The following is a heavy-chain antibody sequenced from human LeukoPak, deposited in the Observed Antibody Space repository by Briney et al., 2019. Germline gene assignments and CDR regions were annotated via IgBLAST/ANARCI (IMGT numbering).Heavy chain of an antibody. D-gene: IGHD5-18*01. Sequence: GGSLRLSCAASGFTFSSYGMHWVRQAPGKGLEWVAVISYDGSNKYYADSVKGRFTISRDNSKNTLYLQMNSLRAEDTAVYYCARGGRYSYGPRDAFDIWGQGTMVTVSS. CDR1: GFTFSSYG. CDR2: ISYDGSNK. V-gene: IGHV3-30*03. CDR3: ARGGRYSYGPRDAFDI. J-gene: IGHJ3*02.